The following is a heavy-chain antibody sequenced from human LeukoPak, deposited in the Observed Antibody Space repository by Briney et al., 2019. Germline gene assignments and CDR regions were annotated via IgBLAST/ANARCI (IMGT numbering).Heavy chain of an antibody. CDR1: GGYISRYY. Sequence: SSETLSLTCAVSGGYISRYYWSWVRQVPGEGLEWVGHLSYSGSPNSHPSLKSRVTISVDTSKNQFSLKLSSVTAADTAVYYCARHIVVVTANRHDYHYYGMDVWGQGTTVTVSS. J-gene: IGHJ6*02. CDR2: LSYSGSP. D-gene: IGHD2-2*01. V-gene: IGHV4-59*08. CDR3: ARHIVVVTANRHDYHYYGMDV.